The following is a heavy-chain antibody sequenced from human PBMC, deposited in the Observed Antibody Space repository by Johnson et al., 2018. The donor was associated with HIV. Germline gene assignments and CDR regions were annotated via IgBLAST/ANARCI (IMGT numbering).Heavy chain of an antibody. CDR3: AREAATTFWGWDAFDI. J-gene: IGHJ3*02. CDR2: ISYDGSNK. CDR1: GFTFSRYG. D-gene: IGHD2/OR15-2a*01. V-gene: IGHV3-30*19. Sequence: QVQLVESGGGVVQVGRSLRLSCEASGFTFSRYGMHWVRQAPGKGLEWVAVISYDGSNKYYTDSVKGRFTISRDNSKNTLYLQMNSLRAEDTAVYYCAREAATTFWGWDAFDIWGQGTMVTISS.